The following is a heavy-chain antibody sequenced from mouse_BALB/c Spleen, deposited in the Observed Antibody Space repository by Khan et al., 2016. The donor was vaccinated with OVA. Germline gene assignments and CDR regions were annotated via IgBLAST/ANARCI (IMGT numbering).Heavy chain of an antibody. CDR2: IYPGNSEA. CDR1: GYSFTSYL. D-gene: IGHD2-12*01. J-gene: IGHJ3*01. Sequence: EVQLQQSGTVLARPGSSVKMSCKTSGYSFTSYLIHWVKQRPGQGLEWIGDIYPGNSEATYNQKFKAKAKLTADTSASTAYMELSSLTNEDFAVYDSTRGGYSSFAYWGQGTLVTVSA. V-gene: IGHV1-5*01. CDR3: TRGGYSSFAY.